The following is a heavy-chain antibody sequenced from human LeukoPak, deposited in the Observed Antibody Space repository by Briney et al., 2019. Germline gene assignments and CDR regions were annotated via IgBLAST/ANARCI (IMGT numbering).Heavy chain of an antibody. CDR1: GFTFSGSA. D-gene: IGHD1-26*01. CDR3: TLSGKWELLRA. V-gene: IGHV3-73*01. Sequence: PGGSLRLSCAASGFTFSGSAMHWVRQASGKGLEWVGRIRSKANSYATAYAASVKGRFTISRDDSKNTAYLQMNSLKTEDTAVYYCTLSGKWELLRAWGQGTLVTVSS. CDR2: IRSKANSYAT. J-gene: IGHJ5*02.